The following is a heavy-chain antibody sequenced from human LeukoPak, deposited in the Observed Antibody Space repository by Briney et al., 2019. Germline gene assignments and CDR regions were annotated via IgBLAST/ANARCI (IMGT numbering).Heavy chain of an antibody. J-gene: IGHJ3*02. D-gene: IGHD3-22*01. CDR2: IYYSGST. CDR1: GGSISSYY. CDR3: ARASPDYYDSSGYYGASGAFDI. V-gene: IGHV4-59*08. Sequence: PSETLSLTCTVSGGSISSYYWSWIRQPPGKGLEWIGYIYYSGSTNYNPSLKSRVTISVDTSKNQFSLKLSSVTAADTAVYYCARASPDYYDSSGYYGASGAFDIWGQGTMVTVSS.